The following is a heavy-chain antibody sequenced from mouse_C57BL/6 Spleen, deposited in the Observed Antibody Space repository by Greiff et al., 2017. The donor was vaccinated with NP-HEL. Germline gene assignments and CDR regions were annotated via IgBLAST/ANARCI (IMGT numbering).Heavy chain of an antibody. CDR3: ARNLFFASVAPCV. CDR1: GYTFTSYW. Sequence: QVQLQQPGAELVKPGASVKMSCKASGYTFTSYWITWVKQRPGQGLEWIGDIYPGSGSTNYNEKFKSKATLTIDTSSSTAYMQLSSLTSEDSAVYYCARNLFFASVAPCVWGTGTTVTVSS. V-gene: IGHV1-55*01. D-gene: IGHD1-1*01. CDR2: IYPGSGST. J-gene: IGHJ1*03.